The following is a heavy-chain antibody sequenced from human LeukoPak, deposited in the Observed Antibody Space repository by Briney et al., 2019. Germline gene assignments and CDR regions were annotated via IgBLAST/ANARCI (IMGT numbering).Heavy chain of an antibody. J-gene: IGHJ6*03. D-gene: IGHD5-12*01. V-gene: IGHV3-7*01. Sequence: PGGSLRLSCAASGFTFSSYWMSWVRQAPGKGLEWVANIKQDGSEKYYVDSVKGRFTISRDNAKNSLYLQMNSLRAEDTAVYYCARDEIVATTKGNYYYYMDVWGKGTTVTISS. CDR3: ARDEIVATTKGNYYYYMDV. CDR1: GFTFSSYW. CDR2: IKQDGSEK.